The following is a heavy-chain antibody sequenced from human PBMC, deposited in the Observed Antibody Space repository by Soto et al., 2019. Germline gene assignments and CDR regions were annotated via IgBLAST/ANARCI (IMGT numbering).Heavy chain of an antibody. Sequence: ASVKVSCKASGYIFVNYGIAWVRQAPGQGLEWMGWISPYTGNTHSASKVQGRLTMTTDTSTSTAYMDLGSLTSDDTAVYYCVMVDNYVTPTPQDVWGQGNTVTVSS. V-gene: IGHV1-18*01. CDR1: GYIFVNYG. D-gene: IGHD3-16*01. CDR3: VMVDNYVTPTPQDV. CDR2: ISPYTGNT. J-gene: IGHJ6*02.